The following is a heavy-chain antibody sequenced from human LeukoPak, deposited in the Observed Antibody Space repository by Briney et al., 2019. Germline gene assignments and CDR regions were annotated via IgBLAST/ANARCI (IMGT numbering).Heavy chain of an antibody. D-gene: IGHD1-14*01. CDR1: GGSISSYY. CDR2: IYTSGST. CDR3: ARELLRTTAPFDP. J-gene: IGHJ5*02. V-gene: IGHV4-4*07. Sequence: SETLSLTCTVSGGSISSYYWSWIRQSAGKGPEWIGRIYTSGSTNYNPSLKSRVTMSVDTSKNQFSLKLSSVTAADSAVYYCARELLRTTAPFDPWGQGTLVTVSS.